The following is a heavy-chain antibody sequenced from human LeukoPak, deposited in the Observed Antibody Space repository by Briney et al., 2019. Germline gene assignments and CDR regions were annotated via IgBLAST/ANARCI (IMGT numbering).Heavy chain of an antibody. CDR1: RFTFSVHW. CDR2: INPDESDK. J-gene: IGHJ4*02. V-gene: IGHV3-74*01. Sequence: GSLRLSCAASRFTFSVHWMHWVRQAPGKGLEWVSRINPDESDKAYADSVKGRFTISRDNAKNTLYLQMNSLRAEDTAVYYCARDDRWLVHWGQGTLVTVSS. CDR3: ARDDRWLVH. D-gene: IGHD6-19*01.